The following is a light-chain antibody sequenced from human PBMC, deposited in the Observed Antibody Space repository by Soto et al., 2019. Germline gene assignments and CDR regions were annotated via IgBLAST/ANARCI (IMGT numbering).Light chain of an antibody. CDR2: GAS. CDR3: HQYGSAPRT. Sequence: EIVLTQSPGTLSLSPGERATLSCRASQSVYSNYVDWYQQKPGQAPRLLIYGASSRATGIPDRSSGSGSGTDFTLTISRLEPEDFAVYYCHQYGSAPRTFGQGTKQEIK. CDR1: QSVYSNY. V-gene: IGKV3-20*01. J-gene: IGKJ2*02.